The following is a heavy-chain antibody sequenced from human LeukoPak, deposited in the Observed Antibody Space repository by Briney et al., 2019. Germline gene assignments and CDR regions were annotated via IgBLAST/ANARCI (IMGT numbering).Heavy chain of an antibody. CDR1: ARSLSSYY. J-gene: IGHJ5*02. Sequence: SETLSLTCTVSARSLSSYYWGWVRQPPGKVLEWIGYIYYSGSTNYNPSLKSRVTISVDTSKNQFSLKLSSVTAADTAVYYCARMYSSSSEYNWFDPWGQGTLVTVSS. CDR2: IYYSGST. CDR3: ARMYSSSSEYNWFDP. D-gene: IGHD6-6*01. V-gene: IGHV4-59*01.